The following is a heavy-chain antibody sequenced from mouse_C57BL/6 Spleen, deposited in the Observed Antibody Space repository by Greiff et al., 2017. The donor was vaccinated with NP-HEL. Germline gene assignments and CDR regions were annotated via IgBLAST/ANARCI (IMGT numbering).Heavy chain of an antibody. CDR1: GFSLTSYG. V-gene: IGHV2-5*01. J-gene: IGHJ2*01. Sequence: QVQLKESGPGLVQPSQSLSITCTVSGFSLTSYGVHWVRQSPGKGLEWLGVIWRGGSTDYNAAFMSRLSITKDNSKSHVFFKMNSLQADDTAIYYCAKNGGYYSNYVDYWGQGTTLTVSS. CDR3: AKNGGYYSNYVDY. D-gene: IGHD2-5*01. CDR2: IWRGGST.